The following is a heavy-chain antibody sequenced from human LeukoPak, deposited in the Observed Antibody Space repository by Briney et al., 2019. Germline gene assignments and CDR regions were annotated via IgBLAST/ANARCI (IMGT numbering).Heavy chain of an antibody. D-gene: IGHD3-3*01. J-gene: IGHJ6*04. V-gene: IGHV1-18*01. CDR2: ISAYNGNT. CDR1: GYTFTSYG. CDR3: AREYYDFWSGYSPMRLGV. Sequence: ASVKVSCKASGYTFTSYGISWVRQAPGQGLEWMGWISAYNGNTNYAQKLQGRVTMTTDTSTSTAYMELRSLRSDDTAVYYCAREYYDFWSGYSPMRLGVWGKGTTVTVSS.